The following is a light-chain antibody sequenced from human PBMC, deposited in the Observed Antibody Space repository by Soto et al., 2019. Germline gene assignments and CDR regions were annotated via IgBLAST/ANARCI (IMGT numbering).Light chain of an antibody. CDR1: SSDIASYKF. J-gene: IGLJ2*01. CDR3: SSATNADTLVV. V-gene: IGLV2-14*01. Sequence: QSALTQPASVSGSPGQSITLSCTGTSSDIASYKFVSWFQHHPGKAPKILIYEVNNRPSGISNRFSGSKSGNTASLTISGLQPEDEANYFCSSATNADTLVVFGGGTKLTVL. CDR2: EVN.